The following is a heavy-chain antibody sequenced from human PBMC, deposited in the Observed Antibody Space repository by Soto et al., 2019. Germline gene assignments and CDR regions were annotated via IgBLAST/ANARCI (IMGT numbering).Heavy chain of an antibody. CDR2: INSDGSST. CDR3: ARVLVTTPWYFDL. Sequence: GSLRLSCAASGFTFSSYWMHWVRQAPGKGLVWVSRINSDGSSTFYADSVKGRFTISRDNAKNTLDLQMNSLRAEDTAVYYCARVLVTTPWYFDLWGRGTLVTVSS. CDR1: GFTFSSYW. J-gene: IGHJ2*01. V-gene: IGHV3-74*01. D-gene: IGHD2-15*01.